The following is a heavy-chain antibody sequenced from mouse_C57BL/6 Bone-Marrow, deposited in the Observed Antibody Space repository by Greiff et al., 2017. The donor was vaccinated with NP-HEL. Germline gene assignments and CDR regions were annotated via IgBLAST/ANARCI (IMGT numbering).Heavy chain of an antibody. CDR1: GYTFASYW. J-gene: IGHJ2*01. D-gene: IGHD2-3*01. CDR3: ARLYDGYYNY. CDR2: IDPSDSET. Sequence: QVQLQQPGAELVRPGSSVKLSCKASGYTFASYWMHWVKQRPIQGLECIGNIDPSDSETHYNQKFKDKATLTVDKSSSTAYMQLSSLTSEDSAVYYCARLYDGYYNYWGQGTTLTVSS. V-gene: IGHV1-52*01.